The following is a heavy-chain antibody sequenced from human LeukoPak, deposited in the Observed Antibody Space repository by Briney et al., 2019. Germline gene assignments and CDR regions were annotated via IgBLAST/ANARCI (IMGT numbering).Heavy chain of an antibody. D-gene: IGHD3-16*01. CDR3: ARDRDGEAWGD. V-gene: IGHV3-53*01. J-gene: IGHJ4*02. CDR1: GFTVSSNE. Sequence: QTGGSLRLSCAASGFTVSSNEMSWVRQAPGKGLEWVSGISWNSGSIGYADSVKGRFTISRDNSKNTLYLQMNSLRAEDTAVYYCARDRDGEAWGDWGQGTLVTVSS. CDR2: ISWNSGSI.